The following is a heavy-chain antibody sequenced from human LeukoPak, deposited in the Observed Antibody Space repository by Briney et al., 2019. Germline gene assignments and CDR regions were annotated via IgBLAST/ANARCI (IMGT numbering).Heavy chain of an antibody. CDR1: GFTFSSYS. V-gene: IGHV3-21*01. CDR2: ISSSSSYI. D-gene: IGHD1-26*01. CDR3: ARSARIVGATTSVDY. Sequence: PGGSLRLSCAASGFTFSSYSMNWVRQAPGEGLEWVSSISSSSSYIYYADSVKGRFTISRDNAKNSLYLQMNSLRAEDTAVYYCARSARIVGATTSVDYWGQGTLVTVSS. J-gene: IGHJ4*02.